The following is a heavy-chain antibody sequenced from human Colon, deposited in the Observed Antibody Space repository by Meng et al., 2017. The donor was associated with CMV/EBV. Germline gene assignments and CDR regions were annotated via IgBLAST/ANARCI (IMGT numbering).Heavy chain of an antibody. CDR3: ARDPAGFDY. CDR1: GFTLSPYG. V-gene: IGHV3-23*01. Sequence: GESLKISCTASGFTLSPYGVTWVRQAPGKGLEWVAGIGGSGKRTFYADSVQGRFTISRDESKNTVYLQMTRLRGEDTAVYYCARDPAGFDYWGQGTLVTVSS. J-gene: IGHJ4*02. CDR2: IGGSGKRT.